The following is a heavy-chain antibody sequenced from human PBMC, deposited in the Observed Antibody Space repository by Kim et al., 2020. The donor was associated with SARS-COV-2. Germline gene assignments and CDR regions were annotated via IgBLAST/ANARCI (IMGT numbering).Heavy chain of an antibody. CDR1: GGSFSGYY. Sequence: SETLSLTCAVYGGSFSGYYWSWIRQPPGKGLEWIGEINHSGSTNYNPSLKSRVTISVDTSKNQFSLKLSSVTAADTAVYYCARGLVGVPSRPFDYWGQGT. J-gene: IGHJ4*02. CDR2: INHSGST. D-gene: IGHD3-10*01. V-gene: IGHV4-34*01. CDR3: ARGLVGVPSRPFDY.